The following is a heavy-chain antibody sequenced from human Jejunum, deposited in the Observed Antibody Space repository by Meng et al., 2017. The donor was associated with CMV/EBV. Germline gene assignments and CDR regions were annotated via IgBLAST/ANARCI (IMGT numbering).Heavy chain of an antibody. Sequence: SGASISINEYFWGWIRQPPGKGLGWVGSIYHLASTYYNPSLNNRVTISVDTSKNQFSLNLRSVTAADTAVYYCVHKEDTPTALRYWGQGALVTVSS. J-gene: IGHJ4*02. CDR2: IYHLAST. D-gene: IGHD4-17*01. V-gene: IGHV4-39*07. CDR1: GASISINEYF. CDR3: VHKEDTPTALRY.